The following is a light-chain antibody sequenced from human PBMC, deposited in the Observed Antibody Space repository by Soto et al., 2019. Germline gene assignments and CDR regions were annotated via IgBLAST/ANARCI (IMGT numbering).Light chain of an antibody. V-gene: IGKV1-5*01. CDR3: QQYNTYPWT. CDR1: QSISSW. Sequence: IHISHSPATLAASVGDRVTITCRASQSISSWLAWYQQKPGKAPKLLIYDASSLESGVPSRFSGSGSGTEFTLSISSLQPDDFATYYCQQYNTYPWTFGQGTKVDI. J-gene: IGKJ1*01. CDR2: DAS.